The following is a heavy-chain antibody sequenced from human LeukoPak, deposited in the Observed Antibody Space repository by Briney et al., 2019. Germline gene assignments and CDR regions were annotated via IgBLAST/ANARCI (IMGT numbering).Heavy chain of an antibody. CDR3: GRGPVAAGTDY. V-gene: IGHV4-4*02. D-gene: IGHD6-13*01. CDR1: GGSISSGNW. CDR2: IYHSGST. J-gene: IGHJ4*02. Sequence: SETLSLTCAVSGGSISSGNWWSWVRQPPGKGLEWIGQIYHSGSTNYNPSLKSRVTISVEKSKNQFSLNLTSVTAADTAVYYCGRGPVAAGTDYWGQGTLVTVSS.